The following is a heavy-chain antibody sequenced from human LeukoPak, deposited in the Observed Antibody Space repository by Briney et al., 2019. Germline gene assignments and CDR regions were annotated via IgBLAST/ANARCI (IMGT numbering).Heavy chain of an antibody. Sequence: GGSLRLSCVASGFPFSSYWMTWVRQAPGKGLEWVANIKQDGSKKSYVDSVKGRFTISRDNAKNSLYLQMNSLGAEDTAVYYCARAPPYYYDSRGYHYERGKYYYGMDVWGQGTTVIVSS. D-gene: IGHD3-22*01. CDR1: GFPFSSYW. V-gene: IGHV3-7*03. CDR2: IKQDGSKK. CDR3: ARAPPYYYDSRGYHYERGKYYYGMDV. J-gene: IGHJ6*02.